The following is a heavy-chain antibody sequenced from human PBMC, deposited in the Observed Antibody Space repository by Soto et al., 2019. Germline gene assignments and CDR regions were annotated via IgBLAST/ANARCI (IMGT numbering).Heavy chain of an antibody. CDR1: GYTFTDFY. D-gene: IGHD1-1*01. J-gene: IGHJ5*02. CDR3: ATGTNVTTGWYHP. Sequence: QVQLVQSGTEVKKPGASVTVSCKSSGYTFTDFYLHWLRRAPGQGSEWVGWINPKTDDPKSSQKFQCRVTMSRDTSVRTAYIDLTSLPSDDTAMYYCATGTNVTTGWYHPWGQGTRVTVSS. CDR2: INPKTDDP. V-gene: IGHV1-2*02.